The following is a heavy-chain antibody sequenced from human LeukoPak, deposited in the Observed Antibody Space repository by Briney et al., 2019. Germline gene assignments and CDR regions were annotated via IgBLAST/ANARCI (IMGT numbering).Heavy chain of an antibody. J-gene: IGHJ4*02. V-gene: IGHV4-59*08. CDR3: ARSGFCTNGVCYPYYFDY. CDR2: LYDSGST. CDR1: GASISSSY. D-gene: IGHD2-8*01. Sequence: SETLSLTCSVSGASISSSYWGWIRQPPGKGLEWIGHLYDSGSTNSNPSLKSRVTISQDTSKNQFSLNLNSVTAADTAIYYCARSGFCTNGVCYPYYFDYWGQGTLVTVSS.